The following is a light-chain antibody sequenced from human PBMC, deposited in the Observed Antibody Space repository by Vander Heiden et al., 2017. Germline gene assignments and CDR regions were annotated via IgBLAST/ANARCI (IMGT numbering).Light chain of an antibody. CDR1: SSDVGGYNY. J-gene: IGLJ3*02. CDR3: SSYTSSSTPLV. CDR2: DVS. Sequence: QSALTQPASVSGSPGQSITISCTRTSSDVGGYNYVSWYQQHPGKAPKLMIYDVSNRPSGVSNRFSGSKSGNTASLTISGLQAEDEAEYYCSSYTSSSTPLVFGGGTKLTVL. V-gene: IGLV2-14*03.